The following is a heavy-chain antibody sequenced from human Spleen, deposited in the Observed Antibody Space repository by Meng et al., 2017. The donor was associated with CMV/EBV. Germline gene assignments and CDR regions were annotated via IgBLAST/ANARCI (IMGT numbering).Heavy chain of an antibody. CDR3: ATLHLVDY. J-gene: IGHJ4*02. Sequence: GGSLRLSCAASGFTFSFYEMNWVRQAPGKGLEWVSYISSSGNTIFYADSVKGRFTISRDNSKNTLYLQMNSLRAEDTAVYYCATLHLVDYWGQGTLVTVSS. V-gene: IGHV3-48*03. D-gene: IGHD4-11*01. CDR1: GFTFSFYE. CDR2: ISSSGNTI.